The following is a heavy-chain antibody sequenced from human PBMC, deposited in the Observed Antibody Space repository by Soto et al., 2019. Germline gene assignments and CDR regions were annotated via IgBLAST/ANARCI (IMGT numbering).Heavy chain of an antibody. Sequence: ASVKVSCKASGYTFSSYGITWVRQAPGQGLEWMGWISAYNGNTNYAQKLQGGVTMTTDTSTSTAYMELRSLRSDDTAVYYCVRDYPVDTAMVPNYFDYWGQGPLVTVSS. CDR1: GYTFSSYG. J-gene: IGHJ4*02. D-gene: IGHD5-18*01. CDR3: VRDYPVDTAMVPNYFDY. CDR2: ISAYNGNT. V-gene: IGHV1-18*01.